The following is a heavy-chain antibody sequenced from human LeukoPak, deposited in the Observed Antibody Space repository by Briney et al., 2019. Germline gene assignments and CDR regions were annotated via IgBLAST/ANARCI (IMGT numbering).Heavy chain of an antibody. CDR2: IHSSGRT. V-gene: IGHV4-61*02. Sequence: SQTLSLTCTVSGDSISSGSYLWRWIRQPAAKGRESIGRIHSSGRTHYNPPLKSRVTISADTYKNHFYLKLSSVTAADTAGYYCARGVTYYYDSSGYLYWGQGTLVTVSS. J-gene: IGHJ4*02. CDR1: GDSISSGSYL. CDR3: ARGVTYYYDSSGYLY. D-gene: IGHD3-22*01.